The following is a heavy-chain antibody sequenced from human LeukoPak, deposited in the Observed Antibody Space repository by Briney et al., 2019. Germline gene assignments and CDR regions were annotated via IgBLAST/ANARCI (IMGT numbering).Heavy chain of an antibody. CDR3: AGSPLYNWFDP. CDR1: GFTFSSYW. Sequence: GGSLRLSCAASGFTFSSYWMHWVRQAPGKGLVWVSRINSDGSSTSYADSVKGRFTISRDNTKNTLYLQMNSLRAEDTAVYYCAGSPLYNWFDPWGQGTLVTASS. CDR2: INSDGSST. V-gene: IGHV3-74*01. J-gene: IGHJ5*02.